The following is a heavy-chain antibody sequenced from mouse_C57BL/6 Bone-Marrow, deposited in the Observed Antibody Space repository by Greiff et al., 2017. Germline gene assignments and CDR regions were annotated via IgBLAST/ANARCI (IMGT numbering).Heavy chain of an antibody. V-gene: IGHV7-3*01. CDR3: ARYTASTTVPYAMDY. J-gene: IGHJ4*01. CDR1: GFTFTDYY. CDR2: IRNKANGYTT. D-gene: IGHD1-1*01. Sequence: VHLVESGGGLVQPGGSLSLSCAASGFTFTDYYMSWVRQPPGKALEWLGFIRNKANGYTTEYSASVKGRFTISRDNSQSILYLQMNALRAEDSATYYCARYTASTTVPYAMDYWGQGTSVTVSS.